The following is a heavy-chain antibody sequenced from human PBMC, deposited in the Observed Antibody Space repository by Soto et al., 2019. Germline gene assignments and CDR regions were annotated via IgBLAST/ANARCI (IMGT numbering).Heavy chain of an antibody. J-gene: IGHJ4*02. CDR1: GFTFNSYA. Sequence: GGSLRLSCAASGFTFNSYAMSWVRQARGKGLEWVSAVSGLGATTHYADSVRGRFTISRDNSRNTLYLQMNSLRAEDTAVYYCAKLSQYSSSYYFNSWGQGTLVTVSS. CDR3: AKLSQYSSSYYFNS. V-gene: IGHV3-23*01. D-gene: IGHD6-6*01. CDR2: VSGLGATT.